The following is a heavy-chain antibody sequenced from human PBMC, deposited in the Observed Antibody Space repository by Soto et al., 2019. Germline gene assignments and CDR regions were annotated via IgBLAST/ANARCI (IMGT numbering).Heavy chain of an antibody. CDR1: GDSVSSNSAA. J-gene: IGHJ4*02. CDR2: TYYRSKWYN. V-gene: IGHV6-1*01. CDR3: ARDRPYYDILTCYYYFDY. D-gene: IGHD3-9*01. Sequence: SQTLSLTCAISGDSVSSNSAAWNWIRQSPSRGLEWLGRTYYRSKWYNDYAVSVKSRITINPDTSKNQFSLQLNSVTPEDTAVYYCARDRPYYDILTCYYYFDYWGQGTLVTVSS.